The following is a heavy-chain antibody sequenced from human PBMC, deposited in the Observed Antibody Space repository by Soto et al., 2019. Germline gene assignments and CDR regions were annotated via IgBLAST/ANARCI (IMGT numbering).Heavy chain of an antibody. Sequence: QVQLQQWGAGLLKPSETLSLTCAVYGGSLSGYYWSWIRQSPGKGLEWIGEINHSGSTNYNPSLKSRVSLSVDTSKNQFSLNLASVTAADTAIYYCAKGKITVTGGLDYWGQGTLVTVSS. CDR1: GGSLSGYY. D-gene: IGHD4-4*01. J-gene: IGHJ4*02. V-gene: IGHV4-34*01. CDR3: AKGKITVTGGLDY. CDR2: INHSGST.